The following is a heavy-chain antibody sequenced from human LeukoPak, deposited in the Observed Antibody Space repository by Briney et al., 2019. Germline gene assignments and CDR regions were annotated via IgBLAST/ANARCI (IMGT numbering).Heavy chain of an antibody. J-gene: IGHJ4*02. Sequence: SVKVSCKASGGTLNSYPFTWVRPAPGQGLAWIGEITPIFGAANYAQTFQGRVTITADESTSTVFMELSSLRSDDTAFYYCARNSRVASTSGLNYWGQGTLVTVSS. V-gene: IGHV1-69*01. CDR1: GGTLNSYP. CDR3: ARNSRVASTSGLNY. D-gene: IGHD4-23*01. CDR2: ITPIFGAA.